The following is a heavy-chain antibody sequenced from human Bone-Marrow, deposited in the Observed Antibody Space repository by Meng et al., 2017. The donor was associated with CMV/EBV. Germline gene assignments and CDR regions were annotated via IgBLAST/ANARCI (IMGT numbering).Heavy chain of an antibody. J-gene: IGHJ4*02. V-gene: IGHV4-59*01. CDR3: ARTSSWYASDF. CDR1: GGSISSYY. CDR2: IYYSGST. Sequence: AGTLSLTCTVSGGSISSYYWSWIRQPPGKGLEWIGYIYYSGSTNYNPSLNSRFTISINTSKSQFSLKVFSVTAADTAVYYCARTSSWYASDFWGQGALVTVSS. D-gene: IGHD6-13*01.